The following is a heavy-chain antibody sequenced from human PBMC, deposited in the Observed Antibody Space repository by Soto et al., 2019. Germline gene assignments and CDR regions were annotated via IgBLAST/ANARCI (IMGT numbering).Heavy chain of an antibody. Sequence: ASVKVSCKASGYTFTAFYMNWVRQAPGQGLEWMGWVNPNTGLTKYAQKFRDRVTMTRDTSINTAYMELSGLTSDDTAVYYCTTLRLDPWGQGTLVTVSS. CDR3: TTLRLDP. CDR2: VNPNTGLT. V-gene: IGHV1-2*02. D-gene: IGHD6-25*01. CDR1: GYTFTAFY. J-gene: IGHJ5*02.